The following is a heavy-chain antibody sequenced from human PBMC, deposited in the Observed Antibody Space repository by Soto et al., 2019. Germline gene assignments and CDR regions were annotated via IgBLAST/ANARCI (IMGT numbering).Heavy chain of an antibody. CDR3: ASERVAEMATGGYFDN. J-gene: IGHJ4*02. V-gene: IGHV1-69*01. Sequence: QVHLVQSGAEVKKPGSSVKVSCKTSGGTFSDLAFSWVRQAPRQGLEWVGGIIPLFGTPNYAREFQGRVSISADESSTTVYMEWRSLRSEDTAVYYCASERVAEMATGGYFDNWGQGTLVTVSS. CDR2: IIPLFGTP. CDR1: GGTFSDLA. D-gene: IGHD5-12*01.